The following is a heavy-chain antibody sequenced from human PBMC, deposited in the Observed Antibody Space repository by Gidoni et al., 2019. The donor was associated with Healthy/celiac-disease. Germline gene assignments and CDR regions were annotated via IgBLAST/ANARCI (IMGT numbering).Heavy chain of an antibody. CDR2: ISYDGSNK. V-gene: IGHV3-30*18. CDR3: AKAIGRDGYNFGYYYGMDV. CDR1: GFTFSSYG. Sequence: QVQLVESGGGVVQPGRSLRLSCAASGFTFSSYGMHWVRQAPGKGLEWVAVISYDGSNKYYADSVKGRFTISRDNSKNTLYLQMNSLRAEDTAVYYCAKAIGRDGYNFGYYYGMDVWGQGTTVTVSS. J-gene: IGHJ6*02. D-gene: IGHD5-12*01.